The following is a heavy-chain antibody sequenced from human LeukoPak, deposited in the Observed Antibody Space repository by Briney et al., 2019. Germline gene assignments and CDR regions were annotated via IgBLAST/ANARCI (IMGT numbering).Heavy chain of an antibody. Sequence: GGSLRLSCAASGFTFSSYAMSWVRQAPGKGLEWVSAISGSGGSTYYADSVKGRFTISRDNSKNTLYLQMNSLRAEDTAVYYCARDRDDPERIQLWLHYWGQGTLVTVSS. CDR1: GFTFSSYA. J-gene: IGHJ4*02. D-gene: IGHD5-18*01. CDR2: ISGSGGST. CDR3: ARDRDDPERIQLWLHY. V-gene: IGHV3-23*01.